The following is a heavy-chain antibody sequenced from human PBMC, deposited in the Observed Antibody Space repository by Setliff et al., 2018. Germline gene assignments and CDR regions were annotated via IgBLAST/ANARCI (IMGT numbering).Heavy chain of an antibody. CDR3: ARHVLGYSSSYNWFDP. D-gene: IGHD6-6*01. CDR1: GGSISSSSYY. CDR2: IYHSGST. V-gene: IGHV4-39*01. Sequence: PSETLSLTCTVSGGSISSSSYYWGWIRQPPGKGLEWIGSIYHSGSTNYNPSLKSRVTISVDKSKNQFSLKLSSVTAAGTAVYYCARHVLGYSSSYNWFDPWGQGTLVTVSS. J-gene: IGHJ5*02.